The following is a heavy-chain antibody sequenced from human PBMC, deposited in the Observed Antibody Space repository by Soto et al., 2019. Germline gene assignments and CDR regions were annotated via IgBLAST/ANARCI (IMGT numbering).Heavy chain of an antibody. J-gene: IGHJ6*02. CDR3: DSSSGYSDYYYYGMDV. CDR1: GFTFGYYA. V-gene: IGHV3-49*03. Sequence: GGSLRLSCTASGFTFGYYAMSWFRQAPGKGLEWVGFIRSKAYGGTTEYAASVKGRFTISRDDSKSIAYLQMNSLKTEDTAVYYXDSSSGYSDYYYYGMDVWGQGTTVTVSS. D-gene: IGHD3-22*01. CDR2: IRSKAYGGTT.